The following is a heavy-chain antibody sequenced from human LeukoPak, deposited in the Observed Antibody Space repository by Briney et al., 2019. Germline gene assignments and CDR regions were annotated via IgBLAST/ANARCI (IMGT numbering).Heavy chain of an antibody. CDR1: GFTFSSYT. J-gene: IGHJ6*04. CDR3: AKSRADFWSSSDV. CDR2: ISGSGGDT. D-gene: IGHD3-3*01. Sequence: PAGTLRLSCAASGFTFSSYTMSWVRQAPGKGLQWVSAISGSGGDTYYADSVKGRFSISRDNSKNTLDLQMNSLRAEDTAVYYCAKSRADFWSSSDVWGKGTTVTVSS. V-gene: IGHV3-23*01.